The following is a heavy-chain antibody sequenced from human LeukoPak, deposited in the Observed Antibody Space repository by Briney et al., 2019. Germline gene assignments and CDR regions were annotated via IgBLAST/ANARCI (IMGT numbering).Heavy chain of an antibody. V-gene: IGHV1-2*04. CDR3: ARVKGYSSSKRTVGDYYYMDV. D-gene: IGHD6-13*01. CDR2: INPNSGGT. CDR1: GYTFTGYY. Sequence: ASVKVSCKASGYTFTGYYMHWVRQAPGLGLEWMGWINPNSGGTNYAQKFQGWVTMTRDTSISTAYMELSRLRSDDTAVYYCARVKGYSSSKRTVGDYYYMDVWGKGTTVTVSS. J-gene: IGHJ6*03.